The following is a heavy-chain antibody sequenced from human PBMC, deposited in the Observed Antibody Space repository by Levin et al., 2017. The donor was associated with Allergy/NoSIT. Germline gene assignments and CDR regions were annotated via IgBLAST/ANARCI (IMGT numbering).Heavy chain of an antibody. Sequence: SETLSLTCTVSGGSISSSSYYWGWIRQPPGKGLEWIGSIYYSGSTYYNPSLKSRVTISVDTSKNQFSLKLSSVTAADTAVYYCAREIGVGTAPYNFDYWGQGTLVTVSS. V-gene: IGHV4-39*02. CDR1: GGSISSSSYY. CDR3: AREIGVGTAPYNFDY. CDR2: IYYSGST. J-gene: IGHJ4*02. D-gene: IGHD2-21*02.